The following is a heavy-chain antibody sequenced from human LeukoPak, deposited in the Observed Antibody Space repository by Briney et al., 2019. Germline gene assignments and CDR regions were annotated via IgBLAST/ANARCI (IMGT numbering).Heavy chain of an antibody. D-gene: IGHD4-17*01. CDR2: IYYSGST. Sequence: SETLSLTCTVSGGSISSGDYYWSWIRQPPGKGLEWIGYIYYSGSTYYNPSLKSRVTISVDTSKNQFSLELSSVTAADTAVYYCARDYGDYQRGGSWFDPWGQGTLVTVSS. CDR1: GGSISSGDYY. CDR3: ARDYGDYQRGGSWFDP. J-gene: IGHJ5*02. V-gene: IGHV4-30-4*08.